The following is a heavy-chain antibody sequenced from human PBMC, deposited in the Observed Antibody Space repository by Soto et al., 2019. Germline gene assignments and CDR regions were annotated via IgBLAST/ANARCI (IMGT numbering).Heavy chain of an antibody. D-gene: IGHD6-19*01. CDR2: ISSSSSTI. CDR1: GFTLSDYY. J-gene: IGHJ4*02. CDR3: AGTSVGGGGGY. V-gene: IGHV3-11*01. Sequence: QVQLVESGGGLVKHGGSLRLSCAASGFTLSDYYMSWIRQAPGKGLEWVTYISSSSSTIYYADSVKGRFTISSDNAKNSLYVQMNSLRAAEEVVYYFAGTSVGGGGGYWGQGTLVTVS.